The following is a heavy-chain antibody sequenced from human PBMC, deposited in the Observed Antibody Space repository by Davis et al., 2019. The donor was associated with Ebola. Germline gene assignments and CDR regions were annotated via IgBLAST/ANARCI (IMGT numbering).Heavy chain of an antibody. CDR3: ATDYH. Sequence: SETLSLTCTVSGGSVSSGSYYWSWIRQPPGKGLEWIGEINHRGSTKYNPSLKSRVTISVDTSKNQFSLKLNSVTAADTAVYYCATDYHWGQGTLVTVSS. V-gene: IGHV4-61*01. J-gene: IGHJ5*02. CDR2: INHRGST. CDR1: GGSVSSGSYY. D-gene: IGHD3-3*01.